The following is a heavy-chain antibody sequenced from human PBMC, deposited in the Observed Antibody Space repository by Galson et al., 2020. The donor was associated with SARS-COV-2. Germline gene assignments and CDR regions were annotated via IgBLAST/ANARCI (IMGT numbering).Heavy chain of an antibody. CDR3: ARFTYCSGGSCRKQDWYFDL. Sequence: SETLSLTCTVSGGSISSGGYYWSWIRQHPGKGLEWNGYIYYSGRTYYNPSLKRRVTISVDRSKNQFSLKLSSVTAADTAVYYCARFTYCSGGSCRKQDWYFDLWGRGTLVTVSS. D-gene: IGHD2-15*01. V-gene: IGHV4-31*03. CDR2: IYYSGRT. CDR1: GGSISSGGYY. J-gene: IGHJ2*01.